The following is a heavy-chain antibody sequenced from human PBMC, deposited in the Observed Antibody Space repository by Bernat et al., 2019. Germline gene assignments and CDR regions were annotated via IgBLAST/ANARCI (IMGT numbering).Heavy chain of an antibody. V-gene: IGHV1-2*02. CDR3: ASGNYEPRAPWSES. Sequence: QVQLVQSGSEVKKPGASVKVSCKASGYTFTAYYMHWVRQAPGQGLEWMGWINPNSGGTNYAQKWQGRKTTTRDTSIRPAYMGLRRMGFDDTAVYYCASGNYEPRAPWSESWHQGHLVTVSS. CDR1: GYTFTAYY. CDR2: INPNSGGT. J-gene: IGHJ5*01. D-gene: IGHD3-16*01.